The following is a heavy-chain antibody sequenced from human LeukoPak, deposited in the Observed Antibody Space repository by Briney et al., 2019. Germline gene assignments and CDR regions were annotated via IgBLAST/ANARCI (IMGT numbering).Heavy chain of an antibody. D-gene: IGHD3-22*01. CDR3: AREEYFQDSNGYSYYFHS. CDR1: GGSIGWDY. CDR2: IYRSGST. Sequence: SETLSLTCTVSGGSIGWDYWSWIRQSAGKGLEWIGRIYRSGSTNYNPSFRSRVTMSVDTSKNQFSLSVTSVTAADTAVYYCAREEYFQDSNGYSYYFHSWGQGSLVTVSS. V-gene: IGHV4-4*07. J-gene: IGHJ4*02.